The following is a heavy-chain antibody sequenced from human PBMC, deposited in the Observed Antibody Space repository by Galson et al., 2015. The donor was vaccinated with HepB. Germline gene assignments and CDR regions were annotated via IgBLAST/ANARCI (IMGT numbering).Heavy chain of an antibody. CDR3: ACATGTYYDFWSDDGMDV. Sequence: ETLSLTCAVYGGSFSGYYWSWIRQPPGKGLEWIGEINHSGSTNYNPSLKSRVTISVDTSKNQFSLKLSSVTAADTAVYYCACATGTYYDFWSDDGMDVWGQGTTVTASS. V-gene: IGHV4-34*01. CDR2: INHSGST. CDR1: GGSFSGYY. J-gene: IGHJ6*02. D-gene: IGHD3-3*01.